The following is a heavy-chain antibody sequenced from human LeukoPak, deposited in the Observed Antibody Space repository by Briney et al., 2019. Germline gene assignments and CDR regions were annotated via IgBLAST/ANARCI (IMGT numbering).Heavy chain of an antibody. D-gene: IGHD6-19*01. CDR1: GFTFSSYW. V-gene: IGHV3-7*01. Sequence: GGSLRLSCAASGFTFSSYWMSWVRQAPGKGLEWVANIKQDGSEKYYVDSVKGRFTISRDNAKNSLYLQMNSLRAEDTAVYYCAREEGSGWNYYYYYMDVWGKGTTVTVSS. J-gene: IGHJ6*03. CDR3: AREEGSGWNYYYYYMDV. CDR2: IKQDGSEK.